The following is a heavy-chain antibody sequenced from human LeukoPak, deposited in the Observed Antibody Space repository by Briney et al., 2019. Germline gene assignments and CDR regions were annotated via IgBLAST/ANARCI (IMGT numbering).Heavy chain of an antibody. D-gene: IGHD1-26*01. Sequence: GASVKVSCKASGFTFTSFAMQWVRQARGQRLEWIGWIVVGSGNTNYAQKFQERVTITRDMSTSTAYTELSSLRSEDTAVYYCAAFGTFSGSYQNFDYWGQGTLVTVSS. CDR1: GFTFTSFA. V-gene: IGHV1-58*02. CDR2: IVVGSGNT. CDR3: AAFGTFSGSYQNFDY. J-gene: IGHJ4*02.